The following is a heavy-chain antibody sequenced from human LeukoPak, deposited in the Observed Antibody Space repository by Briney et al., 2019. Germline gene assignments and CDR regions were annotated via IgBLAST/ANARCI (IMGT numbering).Heavy chain of an antibody. CDR2: VDPEDGET. J-gene: IGHJ4*02. V-gene: IGHV1-69-2*01. CDR3: YGAPAESNSERGY. Sequence: GASVKVSRKASGYTFIDYYIHWVQQAPGKGLEWMGRVDPEDGETTYAANFQGRVTITADTSRDTAYMELSSLRSEDTAVYYCYGAPAESNSERGYWGQGSLVTVSS. D-gene: IGHD4-11*01. CDR1: GYTFIDYY.